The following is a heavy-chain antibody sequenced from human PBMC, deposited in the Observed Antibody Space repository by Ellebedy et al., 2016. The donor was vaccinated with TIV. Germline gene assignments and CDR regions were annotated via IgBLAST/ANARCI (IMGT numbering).Heavy chain of an antibody. V-gene: IGHV5-51*01. D-gene: IGHD6-6*01. CDR1: GYTFTNYW. Sequence: GGSLRLXXKGSGYTFTNYWIGWVRQMSGKGLEWMGIVYPGDSETRYSPSFQGQVTISADKSITTAYLQWSSLKASDTAMYYCASGSSSSVFDYWGQGTLVTVSS. CDR3: ASGSSSSVFDY. J-gene: IGHJ4*02. CDR2: VYPGDSET.